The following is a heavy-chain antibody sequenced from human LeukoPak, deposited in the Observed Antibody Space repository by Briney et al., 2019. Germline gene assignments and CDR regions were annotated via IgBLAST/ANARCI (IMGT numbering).Heavy chain of an antibody. CDR3: ARSYSYGPFDY. J-gene: IGHJ4*02. CDR1: GGSISSYY. V-gene: IGHV4-59*01. D-gene: IGHD5-18*01. Sequence: PSETLSLTCTVSGGSISSYYWSWIRQPPGKGLEWIGYINYSGSTNYNPSLKSRVTMSVDTSKNQFSLKLSSVTAADTAVYYCARSYSYGPFDYWGQGTLVTVSS. CDR2: INYSGST.